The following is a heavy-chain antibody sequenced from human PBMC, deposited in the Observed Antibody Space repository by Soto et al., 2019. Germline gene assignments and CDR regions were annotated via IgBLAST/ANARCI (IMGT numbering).Heavy chain of an antibody. J-gene: IGHJ4*02. Sequence: GGSLRLSCAASGFTFSNYAMSRVRQAPGKGLEWVSGISGSGGSTYYADSVKGRFTISRDNSKNTLYVQMNSLRAEDTAIYYCAKDLRQIAVAAQMGDYWGQGTLVTVSS. CDR2: ISGSGGST. D-gene: IGHD6-19*01. CDR3: AKDLRQIAVAAQMGDY. CDR1: GFTFSNYA. V-gene: IGHV3-23*01.